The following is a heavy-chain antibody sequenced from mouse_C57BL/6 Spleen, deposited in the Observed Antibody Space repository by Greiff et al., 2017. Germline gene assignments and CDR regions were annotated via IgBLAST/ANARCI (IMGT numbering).Heavy chain of an antibody. V-gene: IGHV5-17*01. J-gene: IGHJ4*01. Sequence: EVKLMESGGGLVKPGASLKLSCAASGFTFSDYGMHWVRQAPEKGLEWVAYISSGSSTIYYADTVKGRFTISRDNAKNTLFLQMTSLRSEDTAMYYCARASSYGAMDYWGQGTSVTVSS. CDR2: ISSGSSTI. CDR3: ARASSYGAMDY. D-gene: IGHD1-1*01. CDR1: GFTFSDYG.